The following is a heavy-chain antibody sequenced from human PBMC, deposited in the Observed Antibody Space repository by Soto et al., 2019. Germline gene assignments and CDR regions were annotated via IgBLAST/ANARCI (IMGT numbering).Heavy chain of an antibody. CDR1: GFSFDSYS. V-gene: IGHV3-30*18. CDR3: AKESVEATYSFYGMDV. CDR2: VSFDSKNK. J-gene: IGHJ6*02. Sequence: GGSLRLSCAGSGFSFDSYSMHWVRQAPGKGLEWVTTVSFDSKNKYYIDSVEGRFAISRDNSKNMLYLQMNSLTHEDTAVYHCAKESVEATYSFYGMDVWGPGTTVTVSS. D-gene: IGHD4-4*01.